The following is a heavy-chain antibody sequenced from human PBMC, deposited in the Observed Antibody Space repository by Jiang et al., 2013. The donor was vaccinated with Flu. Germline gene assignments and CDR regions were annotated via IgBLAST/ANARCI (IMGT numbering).Heavy chain of an antibody. CDR1: GDSVSNNSAT. V-gene: IGHV6-1*01. D-gene: IGHD2-2*01. J-gene: IGHJ5*02. Sequence: GPGLVKPSQTLSLTCAISGDSVSNNSATWNWIRQSPSRGLEWLGRAYYRSQWYNDYAEPVKSRITIDADTSKNHFSLHLNSVTPEDTAVYYCATSVLSDVPLHNNWFDPWGQGTLVTVSS. CDR3: ATSVLSDVPLHNNWFDP. CDR2: AYYRSQWYN.